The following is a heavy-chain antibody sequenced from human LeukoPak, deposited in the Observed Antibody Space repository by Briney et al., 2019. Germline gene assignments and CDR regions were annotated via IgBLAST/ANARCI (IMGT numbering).Heavy chain of an antibody. Sequence: GGSLRLSCAASGFTFNTYGMNWVRQAPGEGLEWVSSISSSSSYIYYADSVKGRFTISRDNAKNSPYLQMNSLRAEDTAVYYCARGVVPAAWRRSETLYYYYYYMDVWGKGATVTVSS. J-gene: IGHJ6*03. CDR3: ARGVVPAAWRRSETLYYYYYYMDV. D-gene: IGHD2-2*01. V-gene: IGHV3-21*06. CDR2: ISSSSSYI. CDR1: GFTFNTYG.